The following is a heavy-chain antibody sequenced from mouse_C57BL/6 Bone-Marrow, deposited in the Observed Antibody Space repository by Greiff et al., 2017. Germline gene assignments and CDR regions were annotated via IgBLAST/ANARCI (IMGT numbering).Heavy chain of an antibody. V-gene: IGHV1-42*01. CDR3: ARRGIYLGDY. J-gene: IGHJ2*01. CDR2: INPSTGGT. CDR1: GYSFTGYY. Sequence: VQLQQSGPELVKPGASVKISCKASGYSFTGYYMNWVKQSPEKSLEWIGEINPSTGGTTYNQKFKAKATLTVDKSSSTAYMQLKSLTSEDSAVYYCARRGIYLGDYWGQGTTLTVSS. D-gene: IGHD2-1*01.